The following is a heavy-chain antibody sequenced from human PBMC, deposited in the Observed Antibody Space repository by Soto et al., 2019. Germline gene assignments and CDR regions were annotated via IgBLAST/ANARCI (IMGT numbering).Heavy chain of an antibody. J-gene: IGHJ4*02. CDR1: GFTFRTHA. V-gene: IGHV3-23*01. D-gene: IGHD3-22*01. CDR3: TTGVWEYSRGNYAYYFDY. CDR2: LCASGGCA. Sequence: GGSLRLSCAASGFTFRTHAMTWVRQAPGKGLEWVSALCASGGCAFYADSVRGRFTISRDNSRNILYLQMNSLRAVDTAVYYCTTGVWEYSRGNYAYYFDYWGQGTLVTVSS.